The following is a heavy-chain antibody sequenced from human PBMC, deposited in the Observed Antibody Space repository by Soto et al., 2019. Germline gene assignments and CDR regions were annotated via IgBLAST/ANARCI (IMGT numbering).Heavy chain of an antibody. D-gene: IGHD2-21*02. J-gene: IGHJ4*02. V-gene: IGHV3-15*01. CDR1: GFIFNAAW. Sequence: GGSLRLSCATYGFIFNAAWMGWVRQAPGKGLEWVARVKSKSAGGTTDYAAPVKGRFSISRDDSEDMLYLQMNSLKIEDTAVYHCTTDGGVTVLPLFAYWGQGT. CDR3: TTDGGVTVLPLFAY. CDR2: VKSKSAGGTT.